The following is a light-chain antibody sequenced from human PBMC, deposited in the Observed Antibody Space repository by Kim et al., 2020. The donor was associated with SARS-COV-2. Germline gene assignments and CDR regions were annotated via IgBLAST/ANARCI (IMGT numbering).Light chain of an antibody. CDR3: QQYASSPWT. Sequence: SSYLAWYQQKPGRAPGLLIYGASSRATGIPDRFSGSGSGTDFTLTISRLEPEDSAVYYCQQYASSPWTFGQGTKVDIK. CDR2: GAS. V-gene: IGKV3-20*01. J-gene: IGKJ1*01. CDR1: SSY.